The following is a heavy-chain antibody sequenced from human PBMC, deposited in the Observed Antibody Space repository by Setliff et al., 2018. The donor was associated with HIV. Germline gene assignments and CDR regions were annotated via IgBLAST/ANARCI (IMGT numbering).Heavy chain of an antibody. J-gene: IGHJ6*03. CDR2: INPNSGGT. CDR3: ARDLAYCSGGSCYRPFIYYFYYMDV. CDR1: GYTFTSYG. D-gene: IGHD2-15*01. Sequence: ASVKVSCKASGYTFTSYGISWVRQAPGQGLEWMGWINPNSGGTNYAQKFQGRVTMTSDTSINTAYMEVSWLTSDDTAIYYCARDLAYCSGGSCYRPFIYYFYYMDVWGKGATVTVSS. V-gene: IGHV1-2*02.